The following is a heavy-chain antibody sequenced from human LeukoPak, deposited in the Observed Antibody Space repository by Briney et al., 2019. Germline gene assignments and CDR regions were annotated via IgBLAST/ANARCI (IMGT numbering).Heavy chain of an antibody. CDR3: AGEIDVLFDY. J-gene: IGHJ4*02. Sequence: GGSLRLSCAASGFTFSSYAMHWVRQAPGKGLEWVAVISYDGSNKYYADSVKGRFTISRDNSKDTLYLQMNSLRAEDTAVYYCAGEIDVLFDYWGQGTLVTVSS. V-gene: IGHV3-30-3*01. CDR1: GFTFSSYA. D-gene: IGHD2-8*01. CDR2: ISYDGSNK.